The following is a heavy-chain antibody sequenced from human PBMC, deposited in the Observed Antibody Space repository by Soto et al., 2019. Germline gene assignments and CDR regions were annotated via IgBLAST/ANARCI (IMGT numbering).Heavy chain of an antibody. Sequence: GGSLRLSCAASGFTFTSYRMSWVRQAPVKGLEWVANINQDGTEKYSVDSMKGRFTISRDNAKNSLYLQMNSLRAEDTAVYYCARGGELLTPLDYWGQGTLVTVSS. CDR3: ARGGELLTPLDY. CDR2: INQDGTEK. J-gene: IGHJ4*02. V-gene: IGHV3-7*01. CDR1: GFTFTSYR. D-gene: IGHD1-26*01.